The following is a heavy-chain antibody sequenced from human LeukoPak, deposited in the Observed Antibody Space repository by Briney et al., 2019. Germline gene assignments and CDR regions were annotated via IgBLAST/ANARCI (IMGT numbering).Heavy chain of an antibody. CDR2: VYHSGST. CDR1: GYSSSIDYY. CDR3: AGHKYYNFWGSFNWFDP. Sequence: PSETLSLTCTVSGYSSSIDYYWGWIRQPPGKGLEWIGSVYHSGSTSYNPSLKSRVTMSVDTSKNHFTLKLNSVTAADTAVYSCAGHKYYNFWGSFNWFDPWGQGILVTVSS. V-gene: IGHV4-38-2*02. J-gene: IGHJ5*02. D-gene: IGHD3-3*01.